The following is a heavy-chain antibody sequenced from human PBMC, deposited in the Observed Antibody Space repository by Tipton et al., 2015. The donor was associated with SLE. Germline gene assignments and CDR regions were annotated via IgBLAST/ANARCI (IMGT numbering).Heavy chain of an antibody. CDR1: GFTFTGSS. CDR3: AREKLEYCSGIRCAFAY. V-gene: IGHV3-73*01. D-gene: IGHD2-15*01. Sequence: SLRLSCAASGFTFTGSSMHWVRQASGKGLEWVGRVGKKADNYATSYAASVKGRFTISRDNDKNSLYLQMNSLRAEDTAVYYCAREKLEYCSGIRCAFAYWGQGTLVTVSS. CDR2: VGKKADNYAT. J-gene: IGHJ4*02.